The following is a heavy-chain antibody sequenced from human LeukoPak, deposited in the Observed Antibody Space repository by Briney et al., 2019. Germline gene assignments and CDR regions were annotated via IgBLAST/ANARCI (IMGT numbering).Heavy chain of an antibody. Sequence: SETLSFTCTVSGGSISSSSYYWGWIRQPPGKGLECIGTIYYSGATYHNSSLKSRVSIFVDTAKNQFSLKLSSVTAADTAVYYCARLWGGRWLQPYYFDYWGQGTLVTVSS. V-gene: IGHV4-39*01. D-gene: IGHD5-24*01. CDR3: ARLWGGRWLQPYYFDY. J-gene: IGHJ4*02. CDR1: GGSISSSSYY. CDR2: IYYSGAT.